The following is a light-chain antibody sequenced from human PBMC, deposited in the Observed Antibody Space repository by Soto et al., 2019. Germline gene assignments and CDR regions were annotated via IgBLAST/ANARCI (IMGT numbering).Light chain of an antibody. J-gene: IGKJ1*01. V-gene: IGKV1-13*02. CDR3: QQFNSYPHT. Sequence: AIQLTQSPCSLSASVGDRVTITCRASQGISSALAWYQQKTGKDPKLLIYDASSLESAVPSRCCGSGSGTAFTLIISSLQPEDFSTYYYQQFNSYPHTFGQGTKVEIK. CDR2: DAS. CDR1: QGISSA.